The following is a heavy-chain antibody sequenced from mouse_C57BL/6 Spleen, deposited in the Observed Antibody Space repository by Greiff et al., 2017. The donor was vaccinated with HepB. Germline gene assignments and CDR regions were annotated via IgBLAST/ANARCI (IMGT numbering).Heavy chain of an antibody. CDR3: ASYYGSSYEDYAMDY. CDR2: IYPGDGDT. D-gene: IGHD1-1*01. J-gene: IGHJ4*01. Sequence: VQIQESGAELVKPGASVKISCKASGYAFSSYWMNWVKQRPGKGLEWIGQIYPGDGDTNYNGKFKGKATLTADKSSSTAYMQLSSLTSEDSAVYFCASYYGSSYEDYAMDYWGQGTSVTGSS. CDR1: GYAFSSYW. V-gene: IGHV1-80*01.